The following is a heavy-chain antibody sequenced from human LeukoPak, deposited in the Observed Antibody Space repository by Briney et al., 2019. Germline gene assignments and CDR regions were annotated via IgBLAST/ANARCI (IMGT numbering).Heavy chain of an antibody. J-gene: IGHJ6*03. Sequence: SETLSLTCAVYGGSFSGYYWSWIRQPPGKGLEWIGEINHSGSTNYNPSLKIRVTISIDTSKDQLSLQLSSVTAADTAVYYCARGQGQWLGQIYFYYYMDVWGKGTTVTVSS. V-gene: IGHV4-34*01. D-gene: IGHD6-19*01. CDR1: GGSFSGYY. CDR2: INHSGST. CDR3: ARGQGQWLGQIYFYYYMDV.